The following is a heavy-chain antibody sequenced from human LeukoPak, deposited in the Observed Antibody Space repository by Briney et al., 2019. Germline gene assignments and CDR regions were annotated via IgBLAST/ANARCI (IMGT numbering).Heavy chain of an antibody. V-gene: IGHV3-9*01. D-gene: IGHD6-19*01. CDR1: GFTFHDYA. CDR3: VKDMGIAVANTRFED. Sequence: GGSLRLSCAASGFTFHDYAMHWVRQAPGKGLEWVSGISWNSGYRGYAESVRGRFIISRDNAKNSLYLHMNSLRTEDTAFYYCVKDMGIAVANTRFEDWGQGTLVTVSS. J-gene: IGHJ4*02. CDR2: ISWNSGYR.